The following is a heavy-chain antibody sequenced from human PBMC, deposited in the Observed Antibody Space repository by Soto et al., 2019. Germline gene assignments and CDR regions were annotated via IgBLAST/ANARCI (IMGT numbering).Heavy chain of an antibody. CDR3: VRDSAYLFDY. D-gene: IGHD2-21*01. V-gene: IGHV3-48*01. Sequence: EVQLVESGGGLVQPGGSLRLSCAASGFALSYYNMKWFRQAPGKRLEWISDISGTSRATYYTDSVEGRFTISRDYAKNTLYRQRNNLRVEDTALFYCVRDSAYLFDYGGQGTLVTVSS. CDR1: GFALSYYN. CDR2: ISGTSRAT. J-gene: IGHJ4*02.